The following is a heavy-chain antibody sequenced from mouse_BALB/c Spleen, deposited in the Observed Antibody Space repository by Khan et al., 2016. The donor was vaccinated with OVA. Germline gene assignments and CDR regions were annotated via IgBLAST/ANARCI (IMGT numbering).Heavy chain of an antibody. CDR1: GYTFTTAG. Sequence: QIQLVQSGPELKKPGETVRISCKASGYTFTTAGMQWVQKMPGKGLKWIGWINTNSGVPKYAEDFKGRFAFSLETSASTVYLQITNLNNEDTATYVRARGEAAYDRSEGGAMDDGGQGTSVTGSS. D-gene: IGHD1-1*01. CDR2: INTNSGVP. V-gene: IGHV9-4*02. CDR3: ARGEAAYDRSEGGAMDD. J-gene: IGHJ4*01.